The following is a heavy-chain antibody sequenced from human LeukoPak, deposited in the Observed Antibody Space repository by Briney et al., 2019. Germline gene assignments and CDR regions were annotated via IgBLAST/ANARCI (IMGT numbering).Heavy chain of an antibody. Sequence: GGSLRLSCAASGFTFSTFAMIWVRQPPGKGLEWVANIKQDGSEKYYVDSVKGRFTISRDNAKNSLYLQMNSLRAEDTAVYYCARDKIVGATYFDYWGRGTLVTVSS. D-gene: IGHD1-26*01. V-gene: IGHV3-7*01. J-gene: IGHJ4*02. CDR2: IKQDGSEK. CDR3: ARDKIVGATYFDY. CDR1: GFTFSTFA.